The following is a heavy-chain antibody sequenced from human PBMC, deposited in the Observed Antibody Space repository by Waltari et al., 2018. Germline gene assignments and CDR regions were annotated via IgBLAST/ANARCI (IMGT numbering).Heavy chain of an antibody. D-gene: IGHD1-26*01. Sequence: QVQLQESGPGLVKSSETLYLTCTVSGGSISGDFWNWIRQPAGKGLEWIGRIYSSGSTNYNASLQSRVTMSVDTSKNQFSLKLSSVTAADTAVYYCARWRGGANDYWGQGTLVTVSS. J-gene: IGHJ4*02. CDR1: GGSISGDF. CDR2: IYSSGST. CDR3: ARWRGGANDY. V-gene: IGHV4-4*07.